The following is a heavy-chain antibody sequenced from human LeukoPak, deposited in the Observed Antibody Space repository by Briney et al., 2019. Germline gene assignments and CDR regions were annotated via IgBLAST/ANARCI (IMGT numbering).Heavy chain of an antibody. V-gene: IGHV4-34*01. CDR3: ATDGKLGYYDTSGFFPDY. Sequence: MPSETVSPTRAVDGGSFCGDYWGWIRHPPGKGREWNGEINHNGRTNYNPTLKSRVTISVDTPKNQFSLKLSSVTAADTAVYYCATDGKLGYYDTSGFFPDYGSQGTLVTVPS. J-gene: IGHJ4*02. CDR2: INHNGRT. CDR1: GGSFCGDY. D-gene: IGHD3-22*01.